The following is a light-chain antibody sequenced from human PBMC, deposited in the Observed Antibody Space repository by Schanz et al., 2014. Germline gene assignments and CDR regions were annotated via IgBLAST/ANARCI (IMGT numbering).Light chain of an antibody. CDR2: RND. Sequence: QSVLTQPPSVSGTPGQRVTISCSGSSSNVGSNYVYWYQQVPGTAPKLLIYRNDERPSGVPDRFSGSKSGTSASLAISGLQSEDEADYYCQSYDRSLNAWVFGGGTKLTVL. J-gene: IGLJ3*02. CDR3: QSYDRSLNAWV. CDR1: SSNVGSNY. V-gene: IGLV1-47*01.